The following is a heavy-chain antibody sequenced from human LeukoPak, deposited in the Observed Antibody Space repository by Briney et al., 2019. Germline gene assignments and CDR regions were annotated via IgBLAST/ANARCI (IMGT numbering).Heavy chain of an antibody. D-gene: IGHD3-10*01. Sequence: SETLSLTCTVSGGSISSYYWSWIRQPPGKGLEWIGYIYYSGSTNYNPSLKSRVTISVDTSKNQFSLKLSSVTAADTAVYYCARHTPYGSGSYYRFPLDCWGQGTLVTVSS. V-gene: IGHV4-59*08. J-gene: IGHJ4*02. CDR1: GGSISSYY. CDR2: IYYSGST. CDR3: ARHTPYGSGSYYRFPLDC.